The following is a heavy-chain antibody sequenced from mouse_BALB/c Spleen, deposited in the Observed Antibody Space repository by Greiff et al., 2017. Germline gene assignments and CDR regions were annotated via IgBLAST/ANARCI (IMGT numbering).Heavy chain of an antibody. CDR3: ARSGYYDYAMDD. CDR1: GYTFTSYW. J-gene: IGHJ4*01. D-gene: IGHD1-1*01. Sequence: LVESGAELAKPGASVKMSCKASGYTFTSYWMHWVKQRPGQGLEWIGYINPSTGYTEYNQKFKDKATLTADKSSSTAYMQLSSLTSEDSAVYYCARSGYYDYAMDDWGQGTSVTVSS. CDR2: INPSTGYT. V-gene: IGHV1-7*01.